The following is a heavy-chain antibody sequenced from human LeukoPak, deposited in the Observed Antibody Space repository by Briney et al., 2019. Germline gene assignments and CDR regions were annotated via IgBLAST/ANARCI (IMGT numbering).Heavy chain of an antibody. D-gene: IGHD1-1*01. V-gene: IGHV3-30-3*02. Sequence: GGSLRLSCVASGFTFSNYAMHWVRQAPGKGLEWVAVISCDGTNKYYADSVKGRFTISRDNSKNTLYLQMNNLRVDDTAVYYCAKKGQADDDGKPDWGQGTLVTVSS. CDR1: GFTFSNYA. J-gene: IGHJ4*02. CDR3: AKKGQADDDGKPD. CDR2: ISCDGTNK.